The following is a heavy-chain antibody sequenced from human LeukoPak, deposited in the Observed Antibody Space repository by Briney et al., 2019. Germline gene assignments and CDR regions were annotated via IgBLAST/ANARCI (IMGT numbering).Heavy chain of an antibody. Sequence: GSLRLSCAASGFTFSSYAMSWVRQAPGKGLEWVSGISGSGVSTYYADSEKGRFTISRDNSKNTLYLQMNSLRAEDTAVYYCAKDVFTMVRGVILDYWGQGALGTVSS. CDR3: AKDVFTMVRGVILDY. J-gene: IGHJ4*02. CDR1: GFTFSSYA. D-gene: IGHD3-10*01. V-gene: IGHV3-23*01. CDR2: ISGSGVST.